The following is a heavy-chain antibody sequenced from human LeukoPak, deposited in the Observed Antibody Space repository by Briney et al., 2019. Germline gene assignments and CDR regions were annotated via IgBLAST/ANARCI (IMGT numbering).Heavy chain of an antibody. V-gene: IGHV3-74*01. Sequence: GGSLRLSCAASGFTFSSYWMHWVRQAPGEGLVWVSRINSDGSSTSYADSVKGRFTISRDNAKNTLYLQMNSLRAEDTAVYYCARDPSYYYDSSGYSDYWGQGTLVTVSS. J-gene: IGHJ4*02. CDR2: INSDGSST. D-gene: IGHD3-22*01. CDR3: ARDPSYYYDSSGYSDY. CDR1: GFTFSSYW.